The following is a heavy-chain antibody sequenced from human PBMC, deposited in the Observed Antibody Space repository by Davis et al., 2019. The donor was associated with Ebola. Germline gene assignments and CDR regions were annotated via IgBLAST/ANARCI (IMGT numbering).Heavy chain of an antibody. Sequence: SVKVSCKASGGTFSRNAISWVRQAPGQGLEWIGGIIPIFATAKYAQKFQGRVTITADESTRTAYMELRSLRSDDTAAYYCARPLYGNSWFGYVFDIWGQGTMVTVSS. CDR2: IIPIFATA. CDR3: ARPLYGNSWFGYVFDI. D-gene: IGHD6-13*01. V-gene: IGHV1-69*13. J-gene: IGHJ3*02. CDR1: GGTFSRNA.